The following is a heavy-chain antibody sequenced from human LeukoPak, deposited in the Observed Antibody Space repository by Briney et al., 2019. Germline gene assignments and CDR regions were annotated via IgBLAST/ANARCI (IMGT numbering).Heavy chain of an antibody. CDR1: GFTVSSNY. Sequence: GGSLRLSCAASGFTVSSNYMSWVRQAPGKGLEWVSGISGSGGSTYYADSVRGRFTISRDNSKNTLYLQMNSLRAEDTAVYYCFGYPEYFQHWGQGTLVTVSS. D-gene: IGHD5-18*01. V-gene: IGHV3-23*01. CDR2: ISGSGGST. J-gene: IGHJ1*01. CDR3: FGYPEYFQH.